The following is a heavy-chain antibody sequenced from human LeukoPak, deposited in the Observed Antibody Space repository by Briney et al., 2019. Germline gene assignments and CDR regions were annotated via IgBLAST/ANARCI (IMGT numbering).Heavy chain of an antibody. CDR2: INPSGDDT. V-gene: IGHV3-23*01. CDR3: ARQRGYCSSGSCYFDY. D-gene: IGHD2-15*01. CDR1: GFTFSSSA. J-gene: IGHJ4*02. Sequence: PGGSLRLSCAASGFTFSSSAMSWVCQAPGKGLEWVSAINPSGDDTYYAESVRGRFTISRDNSKNTVYLQMNSLRAEDTAAYYCARQRGYCSSGSCYFDYWGQGTLVTVSS.